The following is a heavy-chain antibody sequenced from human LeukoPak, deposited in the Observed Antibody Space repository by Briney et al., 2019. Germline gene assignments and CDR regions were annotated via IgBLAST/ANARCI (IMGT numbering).Heavy chain of an antibody. D-gene: IGHD5-24*01. J-gene: IGHJ3*02. CDR2: ISSSSSTI. CDR1: GFTFSSYS. Sequence: PGGSLRLSCAASGFTFSSYSMNWVRQAPGKGLEWVSYISSSSSTIYYADSVKGRFTISRDNAKNSLYLQMNSLRAEDMALYYCAKDRGRWLQLSRDAFDIWGQGTMVTVSS. V-gene: IGHV3-48*04. CDR3: AKDRGRWLQLSRDAFDI.